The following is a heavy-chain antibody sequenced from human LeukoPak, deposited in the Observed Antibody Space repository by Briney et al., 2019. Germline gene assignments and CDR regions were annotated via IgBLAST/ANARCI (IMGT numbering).Heavy chain of an antibody. CDR2: IYYSGST. CDR1: GYSISSAYY. D-gene: IGHD3-10*01. CDR3: ASGSGSPRFDS. Sequence: SETLSLTCSVSGYSISSAYYWSWIRQPPGKGLEWIGYIYYSGSTNYNPSLKSRVTISVDTSKNQFSLKVSSVTAADTAVYFCASGSGSPRFDSWGQGTLVTVSS. J-gene: IGHJ5*01. V-gene: IGHV4-61*01.